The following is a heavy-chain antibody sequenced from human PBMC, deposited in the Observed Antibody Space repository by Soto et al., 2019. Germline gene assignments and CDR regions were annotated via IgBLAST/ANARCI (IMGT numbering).Heavy chain of an antibody. CDR1: GGTFSSYT. D-gene: IGHD3-22*01. J-gene: IGHJ4*02. Sequence: SVKVSCKASGGTFSSYTISWVRQAPGQGLEWMGRIIPILGIANYAQKFQGRVTITADKSTSTAYMELSSLRSEDTAVYYCARAPLDSSGYYHYWVQGTLVTVSS. V-gene: IGHV1-69*02. CDR2: IIPILGIA. CDR3: ARAPLDSSGYYHY.